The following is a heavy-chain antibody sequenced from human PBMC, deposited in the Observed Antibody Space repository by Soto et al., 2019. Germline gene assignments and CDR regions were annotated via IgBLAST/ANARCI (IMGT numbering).Heavy chain of an antibody. J-gene: IGHJ4*02. Sequence: QVQLVESGGGVVQPGRSLRLSCAASGFTFSSYGMHWVRQAPGKGLEWVAVIWYDGSNKYYADSVKGRFTISRDNSKNTLYLQMNSLRAEDTAVYYCARERNYCSGGSCYSAHYFDYWGQGTLVTVSS. CDR2: IWYDGSNK. CDR3: ARERNYCSGGSCYSAHYFDY. V-gene: IGHV3-33*01. CDR1: GFTFSSYG. D-gene: IGHD2-15*01.